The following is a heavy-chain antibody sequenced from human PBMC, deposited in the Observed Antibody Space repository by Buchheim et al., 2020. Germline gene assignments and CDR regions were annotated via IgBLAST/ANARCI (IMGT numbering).Heavy chain of an antibody. CDR3: ARGPDQGYYDSSGYFVPDDY. D-gene: IGHD3-22*01. V-gene: IGHV1-69*18. CDR2: INPISDTP. CDR1: GGTFNNYA. J-gene: IGHJ4*02. Sequence: QVQLVQSGPEVKKPGSSVKVSCKASGGTFNNYAISWVRQAPGQGLEWMGIINPISDTPNYAQKFQGRVTITEDESTNTLYMELSSLRSEDTAVYYCARGPDQGYYDSSGYFVPDDYWGQGTL.